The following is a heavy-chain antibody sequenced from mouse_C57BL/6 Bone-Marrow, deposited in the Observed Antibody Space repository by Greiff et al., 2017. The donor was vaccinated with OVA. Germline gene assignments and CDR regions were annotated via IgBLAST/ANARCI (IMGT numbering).Heavy chain of an antibody. D-gene: IGHD2-5*01. J-gene: IGHJ2*01. CDR3: TSYSNFDY. Sequence: VQLQQSGAELVRPGASVKLSCTASGFNIKDDYMHWVKQRPEQGLEWIGWIDPENGDTEYASKFQGKATITADTSSNTAYLQLSSLASEDTDVYYCTSYSNFDYWGKGTTLTVSS. V-gene: IGHV14-4*01. CDR1: GFNIKDDY. CDR2: IDPENGDT.